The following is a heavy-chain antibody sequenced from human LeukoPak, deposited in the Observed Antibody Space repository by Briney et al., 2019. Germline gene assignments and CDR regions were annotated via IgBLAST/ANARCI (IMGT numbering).Heavy chain of an antibody. D-gene: IGHD6-19*01. CDR3: ARDGGSGWSPGYYYYGMDV. V-gene: IGHV3-48*03. CDR1: GFTFSSYE. Sequence: PGGSLRLSCAASGFTFSSYEMNWVRQAPGKGLEWVSYISSSGSTIYYADSVKGRFTISRDNAKNSLYLQMNSLRAEDTAVYYCARDGGSGWSPGYYYYGMDVWGKGTTVTVSS. CDR2: ISSSGSTI. J-gene: IGHJ6*04.